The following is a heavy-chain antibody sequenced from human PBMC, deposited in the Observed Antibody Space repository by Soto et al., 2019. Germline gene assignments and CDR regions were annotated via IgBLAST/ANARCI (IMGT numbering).Heavy chain of an antibody. Sequence: ASLKVSCKASGYTFTGYYIHWVRQAPGQVLEWVGGIVPIYRTADYAQKFQGRVTITADESARTSYMELRSLKSQDTAVYYCVRDSGAKLSSSWGQGTLVTVSS. D-gene: IGHD6-13*01. CDR3: VRDSGAKLSSS. CDR1: GYTFTGYY. J-gene: IGHJ4*02. V-gene: IGHV1-69*13. CDR2: IVPIYRTA.